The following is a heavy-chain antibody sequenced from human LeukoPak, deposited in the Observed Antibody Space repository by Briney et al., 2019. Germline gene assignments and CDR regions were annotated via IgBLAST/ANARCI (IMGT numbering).Heavy chain of an antibody. D-gene: IGHD1-26*01. Sequence: PSETLSLTCTVSGGSISSGGYYWSWIRQHPGKGLEWIGYIYYSGSTYYNPSLKSRVTISVDTSKNQFSLKLSSVTAADTAVYYCASLGVGADNWFDPWGQGTLVTVSS. CDR3: ASLGVGADNWFDP. V-gene: IGHV4-31*03. J-gene: IGHJ5*02. CDR2: IYYSGST. CDR1: GGSISSGGYY.